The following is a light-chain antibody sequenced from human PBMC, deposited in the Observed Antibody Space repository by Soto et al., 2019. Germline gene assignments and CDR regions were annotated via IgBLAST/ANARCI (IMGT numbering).Light chain of an antibody. CDR3: HQYFDWPRGT. CDR1: QSVNGH. CDR2: GTS. J-gene: IGKJ1*01. Sequence: EIVVTQYPATLSVSPGERVTLSCRVSQSVNGHLAWYQQRPGQAPRLLIYGTSTRATDVSLRFSGGGSGTEFTLTINNLQSEDFAVYFCHQYFDWPRGTFGQGTKLQI. V-gene: IGKV3-15*01.